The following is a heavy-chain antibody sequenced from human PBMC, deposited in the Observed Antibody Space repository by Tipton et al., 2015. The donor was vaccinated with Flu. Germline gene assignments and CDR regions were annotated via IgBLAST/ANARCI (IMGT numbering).Heavy chain of an antibody. CDR1: GGSISSGSYY. D-gene: IGHD3-22*01. V-gene: IGHV4-61*02. Sequence: TLSLTCTVSGGSISSGSYYWSWTRQPAGKGLEWIGRIYTSGSTNYNPSLKSRVTISVDTSKNQFSLKLSSVTAADTAVYYCARAGWLLPFDYWGQGTLVTVSS. CDR2: IYTSGST. J-gene: IGHJ4*02. CDR3: ARAGWLLPFDY.